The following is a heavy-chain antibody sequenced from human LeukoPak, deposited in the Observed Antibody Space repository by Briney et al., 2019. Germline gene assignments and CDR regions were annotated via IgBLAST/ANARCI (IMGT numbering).Heavy chain of an antibody. CDR2: IIPIFGTA. Sequence: ASVKVSCKASGGTFSSYAISWVRQAPGQGLEWMGGIIPIFGTANYAQKFQGRVTITADESTSTAYMELSSLRSEDTAVYYCAREGSAYYDFWSGSACNIDYWGQGTLVTVSS. CDR3: AREGSAYYDFWSGSACNIDY. CDR1: GGTFSSYA. D-gene: IGHD3-3*01. V-gene: IGHV1-69*13. J-gene: IGHJ4*02.